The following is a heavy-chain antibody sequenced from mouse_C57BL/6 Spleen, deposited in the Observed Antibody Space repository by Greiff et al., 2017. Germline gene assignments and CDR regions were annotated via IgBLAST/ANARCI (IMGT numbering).Heavy chain of an antibody. J-gene: IGHJ2*01. CDR1: GYTFTSYW. CDR2: IDPSDSET. Sequence: QVQLQQPGAELVRPGSSVKLSCKASGYTFTSYWMHWVKQRPIQGLEWIGNIDPSDSETHYNQKFKDKATLTVDKSSSTAYVQLSSLTSEASAVYDCARYYDYDGFDYWGQGTTLTVSS. D-gene: IGHD2-4*01. CDR3: ARYYDYDGFDY. V-gene: IGHV1-52*01.